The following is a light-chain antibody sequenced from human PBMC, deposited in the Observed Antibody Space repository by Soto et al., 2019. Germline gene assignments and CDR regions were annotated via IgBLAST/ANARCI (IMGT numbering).Light chain of an antibody. V-gene: IGKV1-5*01. CDR3: QQYNSYSWT. Sequence: PMHPSPSTLSASLGARVTIPFRASQTITRWMARYQQKPGTAPKLLIYDASTLESGVPSRFSGSRSGTEFTLTISSLQPDDFATYYCQQYNSYSWTFGHGTKVDIK. CDR2: DAS. J-gene: IGKJ1*01. CDR1: QTITRW.